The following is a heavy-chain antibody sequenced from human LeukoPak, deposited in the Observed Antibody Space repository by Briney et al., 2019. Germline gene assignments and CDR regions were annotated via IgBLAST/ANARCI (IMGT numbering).Heavy chain of an antibody. Sequence: GGSLRLSCAASGFTFSSYGMHWVRQAPGKGLEWVAVISYDGSNKYYADSVKGRFTISRDNSKNTLYLQMNSLRAEDTAVYYCAKAGDGYNPPFDYWGQEPWSPSPQ. V-gene: IGHV3-30*18. D-gene: IGHD5-24*01. J-gene: IGHJ4*01. CDR3: AKAGDGYNPPFDY. CDR1: GFTFSSYG. CDR2: ISYDGSNK.